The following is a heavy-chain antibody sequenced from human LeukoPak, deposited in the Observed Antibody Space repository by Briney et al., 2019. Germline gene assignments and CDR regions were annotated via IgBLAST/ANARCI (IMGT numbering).Heavy chain of an antibody. D-gene: IGHD3-10*01. Sequence: SETLSLTCAVYGGSFSGYYWSWIRQPPGKGLEWIGEINHSGSTNYNPSLKSRVTISVDTSKNQFSLKLSSVTAADTAVYYCARVPRLLWFGELVVWFDPWGQGTLVTVSS. CDR3: ARVPRLLWFGELVVWFDP. CDR2: INHSGST. CDR1: GGSFSGYY. V-gene: IGHV4-34*01. J-gene: IGHJ5*02.